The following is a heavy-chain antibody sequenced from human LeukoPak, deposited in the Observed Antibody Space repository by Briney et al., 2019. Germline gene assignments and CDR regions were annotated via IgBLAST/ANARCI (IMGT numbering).Heavy chain of an antibody. CDR3: ARQQLVPYGMDV. CDR1: GYTFAGYY. Sequence: ASVKVSCKASGYTFAGYYMHWVRQAPGQGLEWMGWINPNSGGTNYAQKFQGWVTMTRDTSISTAYMELSRLRSDDTAVYYCARQQLVPYGMDVWGQGTTVTVSS. D-gene: IGHD6-13*01. J-gene: IGHJ6*02. CDR2: INPNSGGT. V-gene: IGHV1-2*04.